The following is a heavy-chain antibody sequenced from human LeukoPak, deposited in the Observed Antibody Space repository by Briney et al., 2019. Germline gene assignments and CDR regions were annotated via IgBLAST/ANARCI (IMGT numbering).Heavy chain of an antibody. J-gene: IGHJ5*02. V-gene: IGHV3-7*03. Sequence: GGSLRLSCAASGFTFSSYWMSWVRQAPGKGLEWVANIKQDGSDRYYVDSVKGRFTISRDNAKNSLYLQMNSLRAEDTAVYYCARVWAVARREDWFDPWGQETLVTVSS. CDR1: GFTFSSYW. D-gene: IGHD6-19*01. CDR2: IKQDGSDR. CDR3: ARVWAVARREDWFDP.